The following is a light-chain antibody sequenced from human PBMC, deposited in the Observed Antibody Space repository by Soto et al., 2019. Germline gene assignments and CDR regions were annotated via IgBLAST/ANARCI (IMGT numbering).Light chain of an antibody. Sequence: VLTQAPATLSVSPGESATLSCRARQTINNNVAWYQLKDGQVPRLLIYGASTRATDVPARFSGSGSGTEFTLTISSLQSEDCAEYHCQQYNNWPQTFGQGTKGDIK. CDR1: QTINNN. CDR2: GAS. J-gene: IGKJ1*01. V-gene: IGKV3-15*01. CDR3: QQYNNWPQT.